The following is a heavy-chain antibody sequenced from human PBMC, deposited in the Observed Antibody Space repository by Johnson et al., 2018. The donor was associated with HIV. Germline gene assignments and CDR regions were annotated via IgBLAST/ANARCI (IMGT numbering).Heavy chain of an antibody. V-gene: IGHV3-9*01. CDR2: ISWNSGSI. Sequence: VQLMESGGGLVQPGRSLRLSCAASGFTFDDYAMHWVRQAPGKGLEWVSGISWNSGSIGYADSVKGRFTISRDNAKNSLYLQMNSLRAEDTALYYCTRTYMGSSWEADKWGEGFDLWGQGTLVTVSS. CDR3: TRTYMGSSWEADKWGEGFDL. J-gene: IGHJ3*01. CDR1: GFTFDDYA. D-gene: IGHD6-6*01.